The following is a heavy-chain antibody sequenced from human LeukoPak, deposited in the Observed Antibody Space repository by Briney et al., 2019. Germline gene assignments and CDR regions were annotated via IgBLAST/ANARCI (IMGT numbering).Heavy chain of an antibody. V-gene: IGHV3-33*01. CDR2: IWYDGSNK. D-gene: IGHD6-13*01. CDR3: ARDLEAANTYYFDY. Sequence: GGSLRLSCAASGFTFSSYGMHWVRQAPGKGLEWVAVIWYDGSNKYYADSVKGRFTISRDNSKNTVYLQVNSLRDEDTAVYYCARDLEAANTYYFDYWGQGTMVTVSS. CDR1: GFTFSSYG. J-gene: IGHJ4*02.